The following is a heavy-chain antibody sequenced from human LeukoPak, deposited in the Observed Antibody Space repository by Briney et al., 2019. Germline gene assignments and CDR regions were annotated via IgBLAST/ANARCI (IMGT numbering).Heavy chain of an antibody. Sequence: KSSQTLSLTCTVSGGSISSGGYYWSWIRQHPGKSLEWIGYIYYSGSTYYNPSLKSRVTISVDTSKNQFSLKLSSVTAADTAVYYCARGGGYYDSSGSARGYFDYWGQGTLVTVSS. V-gene: IGHV4-31*03. CDR2: IYYSGST. CDR3: ARGGGYYDSSGSARGYFDY. CDR1: GGSISSGGYY. D-gene: IGHD3-22*01. J-gene: IGHJ4*02.